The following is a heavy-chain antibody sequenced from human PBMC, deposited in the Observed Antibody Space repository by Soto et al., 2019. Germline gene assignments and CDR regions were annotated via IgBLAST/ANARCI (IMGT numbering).Heavy chain of an antibody. Sequence: SETLSLTCTVSGGSISSYYWSWIRQPPGKRLEWIGYIYYSGSTNYNPSLKSRVTISVDTSKNQFSLKLSSVTAADTAVYYCARGYDYEYSSSLHFDYWGQGTLVTVSS. CDR1: GGSISSYY. V-gene: IGHV4-59*01. D-gene: IGHD6-13*01. CDR2: IYYSGST. J-gene: IGHJ4*02. CDR3: ARGYDYEYSSSLHFDY.